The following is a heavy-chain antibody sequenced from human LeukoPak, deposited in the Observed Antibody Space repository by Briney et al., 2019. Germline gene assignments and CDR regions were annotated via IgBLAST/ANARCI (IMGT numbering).Heavy chain of an antibody. CDR2: ISGSGGST. Sequence: GGSRRLSCAASGFSFRSYAMTWVRQAPGKGLEWVSVISGSGGSTYYADSVRGRFTISRDNSKNTLYLQMNSLRAEDTAVYYCAKDLSGSYYLRYFDYWGQGTLVTVSS. CDR3: AKDLSGSYYLRYFDY. D-gene: IGHD3-10*01. CDR1: GFSFRSYA. V-gene: IGHV3-23*01. J-gene: IGHJ4*02.